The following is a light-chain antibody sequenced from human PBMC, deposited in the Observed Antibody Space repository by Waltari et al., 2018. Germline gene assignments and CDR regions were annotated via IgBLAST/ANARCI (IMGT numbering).Light chain of an antibody. Sequence: DIQMTQSPSTLSASVGDRVTITCRASQSVDRWLAWYQQIPGQAPNLLIYKASTLETGVPSRFSGSGSGTEFTLTISSLQPDDFANYYCQQYNSYPTFGQGTKVEIK. J-gene: IGKJ1*01. CDR2: KAS. CDR3: QQYNSYPT. V-gene: IGKV1-5*03. CDR1: QSVDRW.